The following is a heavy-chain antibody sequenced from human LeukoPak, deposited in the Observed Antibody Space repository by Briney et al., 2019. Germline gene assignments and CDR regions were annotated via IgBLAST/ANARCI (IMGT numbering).Heavy chain of an antibody. CDR3: TRDRLPDCSSTSCSTNWFDP. CDR2: IHYSGST. D-gene: IGHD2-2*01. V-gene: IGHV4-59*01. J-gene: IGHJ5*02. Sequence: PSETLSLTCTVSGGSISSYYWSWIRQPPGKGLEWIGYIHYSGSTNYNPSPKSRVTISVDTSKNQFSLKLSSVTAADTAVYYCTRDRLPDCSSTSCSTNWFDPWGQGTLVTVSS. CDR1: GGSISSYY.